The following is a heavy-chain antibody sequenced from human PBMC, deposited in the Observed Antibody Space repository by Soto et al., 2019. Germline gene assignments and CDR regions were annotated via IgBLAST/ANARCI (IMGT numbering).Heavy chain of an antibody. Sequence: QEELQESGPGLVKHSETLSRTCTVSGDSISSYYWSWIRQPPGKGLEWIGYAYYGGNTNYNPSLKSRVTISVDTSKSQFALKLNSVTGADTAVYYCAKHLSAWLRMEAFDVWGPGTMVTVSS. V-gene: IGHV4-59*08. CDR2: AYYGGNT. D-gene: IGHD5-12*01. CDR3: AKHLSAWLRMEAFDV. CDR1: GDSISSYY. J-gene: IGHJ3*01.